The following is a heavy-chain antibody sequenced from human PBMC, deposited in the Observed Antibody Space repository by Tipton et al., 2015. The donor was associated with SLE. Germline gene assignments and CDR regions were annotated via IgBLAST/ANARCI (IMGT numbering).Heavy chain of an antibody. CDR3: ARGRAGRITMVRGVITLYYFDY. CDR1: GGSLSNYY. V-gene: IGHV4-4*08. J-gene: IGHJ4*02. Sequence: TLSLTCTVSGGSLSNYYWSWIRQPPGKGLEWIGYIYTSGGTSYNPSLKSRVTISVDTSKSQFSLKLSSVTAADTAVYYCARGRAGRITMVRGVITLYYFDYWGQGTLVTVSS. D-gene: IGHD3-10*01. CDR2: IYTSGGT.